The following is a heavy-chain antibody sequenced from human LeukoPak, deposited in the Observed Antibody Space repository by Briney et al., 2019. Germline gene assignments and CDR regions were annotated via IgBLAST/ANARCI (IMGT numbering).Heavy chain of an antibody. CDR3: ARAGGYYYYGMDV. CDR2: IYHSGST. J-gene: IGHJ6*02. V-gene: IGHV4-4*02. Sequence: SETLSLTCAVSGGSISSSNWWSWVRQPPGKGLEWIGEIYHSGSTNYNPSLKSRVTISVDTSKNQFSLKLSSVTAADTAVYYCARAGGYYYYGMDVWGQGTTVTVSS. D-gene: IGHD3-10*01. CDR1: GGSISSSNW.